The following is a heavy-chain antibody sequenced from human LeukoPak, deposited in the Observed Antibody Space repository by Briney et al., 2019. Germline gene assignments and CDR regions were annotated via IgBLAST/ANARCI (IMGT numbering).Heavy chain of an antibody. V-gene: IGHV1-46*01. D-gene: IGHD2-8*01. J-gene: IGHJ5*02. CDR2: INPSGGST. CDR3: ARDQGVLTLLFWFDP. Sequence: ASVKVSCKASGYTFTSYYMHCVRQAPGQGLEWMGIINPSGGSTSYAQKFQGRVTMTRDTSTSTVYMELSSLRSGDTAVYYCARDQGVLTLLFWFDPWGQGTLVTVSS. CDR1: GYTFTSYY.